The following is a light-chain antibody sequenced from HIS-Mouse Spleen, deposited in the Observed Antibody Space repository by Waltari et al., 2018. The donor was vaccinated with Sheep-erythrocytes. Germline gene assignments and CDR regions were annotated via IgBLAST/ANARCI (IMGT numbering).Light chain of an antibody. CDR2: QGS. Sequence: SSELTQPPSVSVSPGQTASISCSGENLGAKYACWYQQKPGQSPVLVIYQGSQRPQGIPVRFSGSNSGNTATLTVSGTQAMDEADYYCQAWDSSTVVFGGGTKLTVL. CDR3: QAWDSSTVV. V-gene: IGLV3-1*01. CDR1: NLGAKY. J-gene: IGLJ2*01.